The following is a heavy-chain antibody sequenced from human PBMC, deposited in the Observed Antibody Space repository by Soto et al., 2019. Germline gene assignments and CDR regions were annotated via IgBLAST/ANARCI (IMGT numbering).Heavy chain of an antibody. J-gene: IGHJ6*02. CDR1: GFTFGSSW. CDR3: ARGHYGMDV. Sequence: GALRLSCGGSGFTFGSSWMSWVRQAPGKGLEWVANINQGESEKKYVDYVKGRFTVSRNNAKSSVYLQMNSLRVEDTAVYYCARGHYGMDVWGQGTTVTVSS. CDR2: INQGESEK. V-gene: IGHV3-7*04.